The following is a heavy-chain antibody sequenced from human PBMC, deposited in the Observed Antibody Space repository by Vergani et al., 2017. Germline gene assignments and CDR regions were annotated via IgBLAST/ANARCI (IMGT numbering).Heavy chain of an antibody. Sequence: QVQLQESGPGLVKPSETLSLTCTVSGYSISSGYYWGWIRQPPGKGLEWIGSIYHSGSTYYNPSLKSRVTISVDTSKNQFSLKLSSVTAADTAVYYCARGRYYDSSGYFGGAFDIWGQGTMVTVSS. D-gene: IGHD3-22*01. CDR3: ARGRYYDSSGYFGGAFDI. CDR1: GYSISSGYY. CDR2: IYHSGST. J-gene: IGHJ3*02. V-gene: IGHV4-38-2*02.